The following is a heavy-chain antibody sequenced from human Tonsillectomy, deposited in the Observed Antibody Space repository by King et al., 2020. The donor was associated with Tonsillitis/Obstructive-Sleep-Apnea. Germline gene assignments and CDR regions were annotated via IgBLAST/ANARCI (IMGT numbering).Heavy chain of an antibody. CDR3: ARHSSARPDVSPLPYDH. Sequence: QLVQSGAEVKKPGESLKISCKGSGYSFTTYWIVWVRQMPGKGLEWMGIIYPGDSDTRYSPSFQGQVTISADKSISTAYLQWSSLKASDTAMYYCARHSSARPDVSPLPYDHWGQGSLVTVSS. CDR1: GYSFTTYW. D-gene: IGHD2-15*01. CDR2: IYPGDSDT. V-gene: IGHV5-51*01. J-gene: IGHJ4*02.